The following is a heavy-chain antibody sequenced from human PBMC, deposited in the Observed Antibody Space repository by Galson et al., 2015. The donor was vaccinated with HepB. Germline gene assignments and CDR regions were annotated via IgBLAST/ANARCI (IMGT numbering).Heavy chain of an antibody. Sequence: CAISGDSVSSNSAAWNWIRQSPSRGLEWLGRTYYRSKWYNDYAVSVKSRITINPDTSKNQFSLQLNSVTPEDTAVYYCARARRPDYYGSGSYSNDAFDIWGQGTMVTVSS. CDR3: ARARRPDYYGSGSYSNDAFDI. CDR2: TYYRSKWYN. V-gene: IGHV6-1*01. CDR1: GDSVSSNSAA. D-gene: IGHD3-10*01. J-gene: IGHJ3*02.